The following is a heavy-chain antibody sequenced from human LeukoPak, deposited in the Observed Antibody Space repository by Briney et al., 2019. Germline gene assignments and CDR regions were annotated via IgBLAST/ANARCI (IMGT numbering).Heavy chain of an antibody. CDR3: ARDRGVDTAMVNWFDP. V-gene: IGHV3-20*04. J-gene: IGHJ5*02. CDR2: INWNGGST. D-gene: IGHD5-18*01. CDR1: GFTLDNYA. Sequence: GGSLRLSCAASGFTLDNYAMSWVRQAPGKGLEGVSGINWNGGSTGYADSVKGRFTISRDNAKNSLYLQMNSLRAEDTALYYCARDRGVDTAMVNWFDPWGQGTLVTVSS.